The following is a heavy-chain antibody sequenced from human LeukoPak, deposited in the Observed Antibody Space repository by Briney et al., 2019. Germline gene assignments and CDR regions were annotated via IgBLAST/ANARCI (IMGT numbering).Heavy chain of an antibody. J-gene: IGHJ4*02. V-gene: IGHV3-7*01. Sequence: PGGSLRLSCAASGFTFSRSWMSWVRQAPGKGLEWVADIKQDANEKYYVDSVKGRFTISRDNAKNSLFLQMNSLRVEDTAVYYCAKGYHYDSSGPWDYWGQGTLVTVSS. CDR1: GFTFSRSW. CDR2: IKQDANEK. D-gene: IGHD3-22*01. CDR3: AKGYHYDSSGPWDY.